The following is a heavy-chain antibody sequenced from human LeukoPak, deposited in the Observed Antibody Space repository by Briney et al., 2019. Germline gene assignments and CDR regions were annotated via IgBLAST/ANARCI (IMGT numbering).Heavy chain of an antibody. CDR2: IIPILGIA. Sequence: SVKVSCKASGGTFSSYAISWVRQAPGQGLEWMGRIIPILGIANYAQKFQGRVTITADKSTSTAYMELSSLRSEDTAVYYCAGLMVRGIFLAHYYYYGMDVWGQGTTVTVSS. D-gene: IGHD3-10*01. V-gene: IGHV1-69*04. CDR3: AGLMVRGIFLAHYYYYGMDV. J-gene: IGHJ6*02. CDR1: GGTFSSYA.